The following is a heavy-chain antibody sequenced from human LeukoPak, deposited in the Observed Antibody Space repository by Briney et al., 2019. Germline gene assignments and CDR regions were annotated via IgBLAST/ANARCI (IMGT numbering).Heavy chain of an antibody. CDR1: GGSINNYY. J-gene: IGHJ3*02. V-gene: IGHV4-4*07. CDR2: IYTRGST. Sequence: PSETLSLTCTVSGGSINNYYWSWIRQPAGKGLEWIGRIYTRGSTNYNPSLKSRVTMSVDRSKNQFSLKLSSVTAADTAVYYCARGRYCSADICSGGDAFDIRGQGTMVSVSS. D-gene: IGHD2-15*01. CDR3: ARGRYCSADICSGGDAFDI.